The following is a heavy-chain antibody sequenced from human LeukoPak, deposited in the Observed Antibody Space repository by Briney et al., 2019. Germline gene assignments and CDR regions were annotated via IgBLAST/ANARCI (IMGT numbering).Heavy chain of an antibody. CDR3: ARDRTYYYDSSGYSGFDP. CDR2: IYYSGST. V-gene: IGHV4-59*01. J-gene: IGHJ5*02. Sequence: PSETLSLTCTVSGGSISSYYWSWIRQPPGKGLEWIGYIYYSGSTNYNPFLKSRVTISVDTSKNQFSLKLSSVTAADTAVYYCARDRTYYYDSSGYSGFDPWGQGTLVTVSS. CDR1: GGSISSYY. D-gene: IGHD3-22*01.